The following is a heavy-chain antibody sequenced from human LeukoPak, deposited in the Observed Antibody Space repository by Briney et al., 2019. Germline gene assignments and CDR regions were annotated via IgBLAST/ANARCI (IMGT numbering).Heavy chain of an antibody. D-gene: IGHD5-18*01. V-gene: IGHV4-39*01. Sequence: SETLSLTCTVSGGSISSSSYYWGWIRQPPGKGLEWIGSIYYSGSTYYDPSLKSRVTISVDTSKNQFSLKLSSVTAADTAVYYCARQTAMVADWGQGTLVTVSS. CDR3: ARQTAMVAD. CDR1: GGSISSSSYY. CDR2: IYYSGST. J-gene: IGHJ4*02.